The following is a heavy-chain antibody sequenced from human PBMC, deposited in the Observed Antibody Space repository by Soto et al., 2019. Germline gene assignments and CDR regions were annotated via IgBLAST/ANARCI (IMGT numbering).Heavy chain of an antibody. CDR1: GFTFSSYG. J-gene: IGHJ6*02. V-gene: IGHV3-30*18. CDR3: AKAKDDIVVVPAAITSPPRNYGMDV. D-gene: IGHD2-2*02. CDR2: ISYDGSKK. Sequence: QVQLVESGGGVVQPGRSLRLSCAASGFTFSSYGMHWVRKAPGKGLEWVAVISYDGSKKYYADSVKGRFTISRDNSKNTLYLQMNSLRAEDTAVYYCAKAKDDIVVVPAAITSPPRNYGMDVWGQGTTVTVSS.